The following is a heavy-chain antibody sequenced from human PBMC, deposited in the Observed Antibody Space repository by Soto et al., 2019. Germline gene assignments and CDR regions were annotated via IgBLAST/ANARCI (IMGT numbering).Heavy chain of an antibody. CDR1: GFTW. V-gene: IGHV3-74*01. CDR2: IDSDGSST. Sequence: LSCAASGFTWMHWVRQRPGKGMEWVSEIDSDGSSTDYADSVKGRFTVSRDNAQNSLFLQMNSLRAEDTAVYYCASLSAPVDHWGQGIRVTVSS. D-gene: IGHD2-2*01. J-gene: IGHJ4*02. CDR3: ASLSAPVDH.